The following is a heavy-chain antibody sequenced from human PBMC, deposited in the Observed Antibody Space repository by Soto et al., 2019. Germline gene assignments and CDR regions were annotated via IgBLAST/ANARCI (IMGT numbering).Heavy chain of an antibody. J-gene: IGHJ4*02. CDR3: ARNRDQANFDY. Sequence: SETLSLTCSVSGGSISSYYWSWIRQPPGKGLEWIGYIHYSGSTNHNPSLKSRVTISTDTSRNQLSLKLSSVTAADTAVYYCARNRDQANFDYWVQGTLVTVSS. CDR1: GGSISSYY. V-gene: IGHV4-59*08. CDR2: IHYSGST.